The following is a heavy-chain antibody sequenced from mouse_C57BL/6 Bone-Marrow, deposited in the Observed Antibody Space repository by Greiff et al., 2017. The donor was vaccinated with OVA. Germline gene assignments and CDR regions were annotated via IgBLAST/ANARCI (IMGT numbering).Heavy chain of an antibody. D-gene: IGHD2-1*01. J-gene: IGHJ2*01. CDR2: IYPRSGNT. Sequence: VMLVESGAELARPGASVKLSCKASGYTFTSYGISWVKQRTGQGLEWIGEIYPRSGNTYYNEKFKGKATLTADKSSSTAYMELRSLTSEDSAVYFCASLYYGYLDYWGQGTTLTVSS. V-gene: IGHV1-81*01. CDR1: GYTFTSYG. CDR3: ASLYYGYLDY.